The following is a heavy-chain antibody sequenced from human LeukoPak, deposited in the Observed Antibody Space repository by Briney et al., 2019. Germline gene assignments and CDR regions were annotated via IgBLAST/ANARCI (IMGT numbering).Heavy chain of an antibody. CDR1: GGSFSGYY. D-gene: IGHD4-23*01. J-gene: IGHJ4*02. CDR3: ARGQGPRYITVVTRGLYYFDY. V-gene: IGHV4-34*01. Sequence: SETLSLTCAVYGGSFSGYYWSWIRQPPGKGLEWIGEINHSGSTNYNPSLKSRVTISADTSKNQFSLKLSSVTAADTAVYYCARGQGPRYITVVTRGLYYFDYWGQGTLVTVSS. CDR2: INHSGST.